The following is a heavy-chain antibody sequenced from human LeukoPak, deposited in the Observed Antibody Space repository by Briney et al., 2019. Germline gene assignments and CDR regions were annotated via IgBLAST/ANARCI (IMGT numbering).Heavy chain of an antibody. CDR3: ARDYDDYGDYYFDY. Sequence: ASVKVSCKASGYTFTTYAMHWVRQAPGQRLEWMGWINAGNGNTKYSQKFQGRVTITRDTSASTAYMELSSLRSEDTAVYYCARDYDDYGDYYFDYWGQGTLVTVSS. J-gene: IGHJ4*02. D-gene: IGHD4-17*01. V-gene: IGHV1-3*01. CDR2: INAGNGNT. CDR1: GYTFTTYA.